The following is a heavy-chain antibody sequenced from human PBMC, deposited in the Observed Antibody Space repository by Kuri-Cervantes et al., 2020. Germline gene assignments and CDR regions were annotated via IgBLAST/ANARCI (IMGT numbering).Heavy chain of an antibody. CDR1: GFTVSSNY. Sequence: GESLKISCAASGFTVSSNYMSWVRQAPGKGLEWVSVIYSGGSTYYADSVKGRFTVSRDNAKNSLYLQMNSLRVEDTAMYYCARDHAYYDFWSGPLGYYYYYMDVWGKGTTVTVSS. CDR2: IYSGGST. J-gene: IGHJ6*03. V-gene: IGHV3-53*01. CDR3: ARDHAYYDFWSGPLGYYYYYMDV. D-gene: IGHD3-3*01.